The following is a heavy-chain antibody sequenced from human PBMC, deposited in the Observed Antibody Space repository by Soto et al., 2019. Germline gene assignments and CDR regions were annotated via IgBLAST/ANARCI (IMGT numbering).Heavy chain of an antibody. CDR1: GYTFTSYD. V-gene: IGHV1-8*01. D-gene: IGHD2-21*01. Sequence: ASVKVSFKASGYTFTSYDINWVRQATGQGLEWMGWMNPNSGNTGYAQKFQGRVTMTRNTSISTAYMELSSLRSEDTAAYYCARGPYGNCGGDCYPYYYYYMDVWGKGTTVTVSS. J-gene: IGHJ6*03. CDR2: MNPNSGNT. CDR3: ARGPYGNCGGDCYPYYYYYMDV.